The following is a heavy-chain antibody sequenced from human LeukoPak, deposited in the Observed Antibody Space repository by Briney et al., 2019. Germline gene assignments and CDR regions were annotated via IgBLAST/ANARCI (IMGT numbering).Heavy chain of an antibody. V-gene: IGHV4-39*01. CDR3: ARKSALIAASPYFDY. D-gene: IGHD5-12*01. CDR2: IYYSGST. Sequence: PSETLSLTCTVSGGSISSSSYYWGWIRQPPGKGREWIGSIYYSGSTYYNPSLKSRVTISVDTSKNQFSLKLSSVTAADTAVYYCARKSALIAASPYFDYWGQGTLVTVSS. J-gene: IGHJ4*02. CDR1: GGSISSSSYY.